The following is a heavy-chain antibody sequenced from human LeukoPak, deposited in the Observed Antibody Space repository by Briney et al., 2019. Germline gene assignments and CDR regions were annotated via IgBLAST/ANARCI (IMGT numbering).Heavy chain of an antibody. Sequence: SETLSLTCTVSGGSISSDYWQWLRQPPGKGLEWIAYIYNRGSNNYNPSLKSRVTISIDTSKNQFSLKLTSVTAADTAVYYCATRGYWGQGTLVTVSS. D-gene: IGHD3-10*01. J-gene: IGHJ4*02. CDR1: GGSISSDY. CDR2: IYNRGSN. V-gene: IGHV4-59*08. CDR3: ATRGY.